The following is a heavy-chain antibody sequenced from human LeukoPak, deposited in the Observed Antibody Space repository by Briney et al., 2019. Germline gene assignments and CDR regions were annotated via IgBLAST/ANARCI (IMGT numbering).Heavy chain of an antibody. Sequence: SETLSLTCTVSGGSISSGGYYWSWIRQHPGKGLEWIGYIYYSGSTYYNPSLKSRVIISVDTSKNQFSLKLSSVTAADTAVYYCARDLPGGMVRELGGMDVWGQGTTVTVSS. V-gene: IGHV4-31*03. CDR1: GGSISSGGYY. D-gene: IGHD3-10*01. CDR2: IYYSGST. J-gene: IGHJ6*02. CDR3: ARDLPGGMVRELGGMDV.